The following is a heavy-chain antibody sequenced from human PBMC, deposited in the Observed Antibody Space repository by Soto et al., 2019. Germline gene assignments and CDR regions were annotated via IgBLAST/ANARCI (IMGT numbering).Heavy chain of an antibody. CDR1: EGTFNSYA. CDR3: ASGASRWYPYFFDS. J-gene: IGHJ4*02. D-gene: IGHD6-13*01. V-gene: IGHV1-69*01. CDR2: IIPYYNTL. Sequence: QAQVVQSGAEVRKPGSSVKLSCKASEGTFNSYAIAWVRQAPGQGLEWMGGIIPYYNTLNYAQKFQDRVTVTADDSTNTVYMELSSLRSDDTAVFFCASGASRWYPYFFDSWAQGTLVTVSS.